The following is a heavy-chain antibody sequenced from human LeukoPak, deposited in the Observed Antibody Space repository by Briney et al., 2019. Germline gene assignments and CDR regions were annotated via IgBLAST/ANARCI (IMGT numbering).Heavy chain of an antibody. CDR1: GGSISSYY. Sequence: SETLSLTCTVSGGSISSYYWSWIRQPPGEGLEWIGYIYYSGSTNYNPPLKSRVTISEDTYKNQFSLKLSSVTAADTAVYYCARDLGENAFDIWGQGTMVTVSS. J-gene: IGHJ3*02. CDR3: ARDLGENAFDI. CDR2: IYYSGST. V-gene: IGHV4-59*01.